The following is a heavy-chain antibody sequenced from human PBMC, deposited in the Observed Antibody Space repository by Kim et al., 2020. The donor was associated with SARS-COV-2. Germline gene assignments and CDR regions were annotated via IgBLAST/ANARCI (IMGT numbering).Heavy chain of an antibody. D-gene: IGHD6-13*01. J-gene: IGHJ5*02. V-gene: IGHV3-30-3*01. CDR1: GFTFSAHA. CDR2: IAYDGSHI. Sequence: GGSLRLSCVASGFTFSAHALHWVRQAPGKGLEWVALIAYDGSHISYPDSVKGRFIISRDNTKSTLYLQMNSLRPEDTAVYHCLAAIGSRCFYLWGQGTLV. CDR3: LAAIGSRCFYL.